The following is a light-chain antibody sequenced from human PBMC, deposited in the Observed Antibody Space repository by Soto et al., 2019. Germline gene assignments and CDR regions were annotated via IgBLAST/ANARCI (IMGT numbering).Light chain of an antibody. V-gene: IGLV2-8*01. CDR3: CSYADNNDYV. CDR1: SNDDGAYNY. Sequence: QSALTQPPSASGSLGQSVTISCTGTSNDDGAYNYVSWYQQHPGKAPKLMIYEVTRRPSGVPDRFSGSKSGNTASLNVSGLQAEDEADYYCCSYADNNDYVCGTGTKVTVL. CDR2: EVT. J-gene: IGLJ1*01.